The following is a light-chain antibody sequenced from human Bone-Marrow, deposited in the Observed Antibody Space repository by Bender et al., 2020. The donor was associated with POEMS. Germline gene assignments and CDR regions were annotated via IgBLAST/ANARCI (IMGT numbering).Light chain of an antibody. Sequence: SSELTQDPTVSVALGQTVRITCQGDSVRDYYTNWYQQKPGRAPILVISDKNIRPSGIPDRFSGSTSGNTASLTITGAQAEDEADYYCNSRDSSGNHPVVFGGGTKLTVL. CDR3: NSRDSSGNHPVV. V-gene: IGLV3-19*01. J-gene: IGLJ2*01. CDR2: DKN. CDR1: SVRDYY.